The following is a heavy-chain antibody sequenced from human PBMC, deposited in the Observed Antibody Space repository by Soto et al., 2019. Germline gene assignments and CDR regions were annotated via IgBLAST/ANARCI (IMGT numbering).Heavy chain of an antibody. Sequence: ASVNVSCKASGYSFINYAMFWVRQAPGQRLEWMGWINAASGNTKYSQKFQGRVTITRDTLASTAYMELSSLRSEDTAIYYCARGQSSGWTALDYWGQGALVTVSS. CDR3: ARGQSSGWTALDY. V-gene: IGHV1-3*01. J-gene: IGHJ4*02. CDR2: INAASGNT. D-gene: IGHD6-25*01. CDR1: GYSFINYA.